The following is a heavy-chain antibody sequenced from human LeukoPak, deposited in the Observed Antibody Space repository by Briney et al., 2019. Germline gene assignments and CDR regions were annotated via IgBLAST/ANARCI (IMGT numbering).Heavy chain of an antibody. J-gene: IGHJ3*02. CDR2: ISGSGDNT. V-gene: IGHV3-23*01. D-gene: IGHD3-10*01. CDR3: ANYGSGTSGAFDI. CDR1: GFTFSSYA. Sequence: GGSLRLSCAASGFTFSSYAMNWVRQAPGKELEWVSAISGSGDNTYYADSVKGRFTISRDNSKNTLYLQMNSLTAEDTAVYYCANYGSGTSGAFDIWGQGAMVTVSS.